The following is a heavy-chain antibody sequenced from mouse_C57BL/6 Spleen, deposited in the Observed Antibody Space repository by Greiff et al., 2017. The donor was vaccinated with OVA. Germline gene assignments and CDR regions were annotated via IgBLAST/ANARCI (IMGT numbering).Heavy chain of an antibody. V-gene: IGHV5-9-1*02. CDR3: TREELPGYFDV. Sequence: EVKLMESGEGLVKPGGSLKLSCAASGFTFSSYAMSWVRQTPEKRLEWVAYISSGGDYIYYADTVKGRFTISRDNARNTLYLQMSSLKSEDTAMYYCTREELPGYFDVWGTGTTVTVSS. CDR2: ISSGGDYI. J-gene: IGHJ1*03. CDR1: GFTFSSYA. D-gene: IGHD4-1*01.